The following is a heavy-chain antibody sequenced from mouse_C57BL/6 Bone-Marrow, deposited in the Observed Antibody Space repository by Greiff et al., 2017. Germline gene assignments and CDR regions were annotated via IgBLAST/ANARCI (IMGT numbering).Heavy chain of an antibody. CDR1: GYNIKDYY. J-gene: IGHJ2*01. CDR2: IDPEDGET. V-gene: IGHV14-2*01. Sequence: VQLQQSGAELVKPGASVKLSCKASGYNIKDYYIHWVKQRTEQGLEWIGRIDPEDGETNYAPKFQDKATITADTSSNTAYLELSSLTSEDTAVYYCTRSLIYYGTNYWGQGTTLTVSS. CDR3: TRSLIYYGTNY. D-gene: IGHD1-1*01.